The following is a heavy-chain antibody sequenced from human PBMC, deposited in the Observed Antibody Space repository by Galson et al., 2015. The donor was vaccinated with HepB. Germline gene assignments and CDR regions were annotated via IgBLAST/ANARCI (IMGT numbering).Heavy chain of an antibody. Sequence: SLRLSCAASGFTFSSYGMHWVRQAPGKGLEWVAVISYDGSNKYYADSVKGRFTISKDNSKNTLYLQMNSLRAEDTAVYYCAKPHYSGSCLWAFNIWVQGTMVPVSS. CDR2: ISYDGSNK. V-gene: IGHV3-30*18. D-gene: IGHD1-26*01. CDR1: GFTFSSYG. J-gene: IGHJ3*02. CDR3: AKPHYSGSCLWAFNI.